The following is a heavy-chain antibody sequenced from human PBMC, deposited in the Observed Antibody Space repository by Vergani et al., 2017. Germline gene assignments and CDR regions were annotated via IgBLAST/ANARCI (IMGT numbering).Heavy chain of an antibody. V-gene: IGHV1-69*04. Sequence: QVQLVQSGAEVKKPGASVKVSCKASGGTFSSYAISWVRQAPGQGLEWMGRIIPILGIANYAQKFQGRVTITADKSTSTAYMELSSLRSEDTAVYYCAREVEMATIPTDYGGQGTLVTVSS. J-gene: IGHJ4*02. CDR2: IIPILGIA. CDR1: GGTFSSYA. CDR3: AREVEMATIPTDY. D-gene: IGHD5-24*01.